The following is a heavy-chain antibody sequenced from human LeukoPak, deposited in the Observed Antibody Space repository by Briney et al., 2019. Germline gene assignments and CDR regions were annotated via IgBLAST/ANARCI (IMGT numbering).Heavy chain of an antibody. Sequence: SQTLSLTCAISGDSVSSNIAAWNWIRQSPSRGLEWLGRTYYRSKWYNEYAVSVKSRVTIKPDTSKNRLTLQLNSVTPEDTAVYYCARARGYLENWGQGTLVTVSS. CDR3: ARARGYLEN. D-gene: IGHD6-13*01. J-gene: IGHJ4*02. CDR2: TYYRSKWYN. CDR1: GDSVSSNIAA. V-gene: IGHV6-1*01.